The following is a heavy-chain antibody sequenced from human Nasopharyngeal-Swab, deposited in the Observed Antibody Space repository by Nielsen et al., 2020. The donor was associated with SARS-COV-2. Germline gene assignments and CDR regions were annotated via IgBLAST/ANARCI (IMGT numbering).Heavy chain of an antibody. CDR2: IYHSGST. V-gene: IGHV4-30-2*01. J-gene: IGHJ6*03. CDR1: GGSISSGGYS. CDR3: AGRITIFGVVYYMDV. Sequence: SQTLSLTGAVSGGSISSGGYSWSWIRQPPGKGLEWIGYIYHSGSTYYNPSLKSRVTISVDRSKNQFSLKLSSVTAADTAVYYCAGRITIFGVVYYMDVWGKRTTVTVSS. D-gene: IGHD3-3*01.